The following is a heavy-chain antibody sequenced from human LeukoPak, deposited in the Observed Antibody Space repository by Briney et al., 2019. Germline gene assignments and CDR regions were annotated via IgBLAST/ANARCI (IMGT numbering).Heavy chain of an antibody. V-gene: IGHV4-39*02. CDR3: ARDPDELRYFDWLFDY. CDR2: IYYSGST. Sequence: SETLSLTCTVSGGSISSSSYYWGLIRQPPGKGLEWIGSIYYSGSTYYNPSLKSRVTISVDTSKNQFSLKLSSVTAADTAVYYCARDPDELRYFDWLFDYWGQGTLVTVSS. D-gene: IGHD3-9*01. CDR1: GGSISSSSYY. J-gene: IGHJ4*02.